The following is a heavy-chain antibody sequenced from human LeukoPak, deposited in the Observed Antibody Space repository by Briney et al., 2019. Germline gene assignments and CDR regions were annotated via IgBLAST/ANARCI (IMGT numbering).Heavy chain of an antibody. CDR1: GFTVSSNY. CDR3: ATVSSSWLGYFQH. D-gene: IGHD6-13*01. CDR2: IYSGGRT. V-gene: IGHV3-66*01. J-gene: IGHJ1*01. Sequence: GGSLRLSCAASGFTVSSNYMTWVRQAPGKGLEWVSVIYSGGRTFDADSVKGRFTISRDNVKNTVFLQMNSLRVEDTAVYYCATVSSSWLGYFQHWGQGTLVTDSS.